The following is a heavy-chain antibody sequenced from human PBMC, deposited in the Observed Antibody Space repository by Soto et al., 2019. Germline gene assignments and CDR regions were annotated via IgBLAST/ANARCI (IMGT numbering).Heavy chain of an antibody. CDR1: GKSLSGYY. Sequence: SATLSLTCAVYGKSLSGYYWSWIRQPPGKALEWIGEINHSGNTNYNPSLKSRVTISVDTSKNQLFLNLSSVTAADTAMYYCARHHVRGRTIAGAAEFWGQGTLVTVSS. D-gene: IGHD1-26*01. V-gene: IGHV4-34*01. CDR2: INHSGNT. CDR3: ARHHVRGRTIAGAAEF. J-gene: IGHJ4*02.